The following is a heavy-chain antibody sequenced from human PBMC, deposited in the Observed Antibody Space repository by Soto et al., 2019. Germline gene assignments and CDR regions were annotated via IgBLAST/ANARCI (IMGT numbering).Heavy chain of an antibody. CDR1: GFTFRNNV. V-gene: IGHV3-23*01. D-gene: IGHD2-8*01. J-gene: IGHJ4*02. CDR2: ITGSGRDT. Sequence: GGSLRLSCAASGFTFRNNVLSWVRQAPGKGLDWVSGITGSGRDTYYADSVEGRFTISRDNSKNMVFLQMNSLRAEDTALYYCAKNGLDNSPSAIDSWGPGTLVTVSS. CDR3: AKNGLDNSPSAIDS.